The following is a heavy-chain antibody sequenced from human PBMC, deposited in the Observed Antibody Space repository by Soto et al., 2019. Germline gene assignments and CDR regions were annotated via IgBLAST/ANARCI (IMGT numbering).Heavy chain of an antibody. Sequence: QVQLVQSGAEVKKPGASVKVSCKASGYTFTSYDINWVRQATGQGLEWMGWRNPNSGNTGSAQQFQGRVTMTRSTTISTAYMELSSLRSKDTAVYYCASRGYSSSWYYYYYYGMDVWGQGTTVTVSS. D-gene: IGHD6-13*01. CDR2: RNPNSGNT. J-gene: IGHJ6*02. CDR1: GYTFTSYD. CDR3: ASRGYSSSWYYYYYYGMDV. V-gene: IGHV1-8*01.